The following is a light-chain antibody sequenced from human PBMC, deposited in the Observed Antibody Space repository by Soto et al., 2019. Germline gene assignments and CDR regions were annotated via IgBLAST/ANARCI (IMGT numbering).Light chain of an antibody. CDR1: QSVSNN. CDR3: QQYGSSP. Sequence: EIVLTQSPATLSVFPGEKATLSCGASQSVSNNLAWYHQKPGQAPRPLIYGASTRATGVPARFSGSGSGTEFTLTISSLQSEDSAIYYCQQYGSSPFGGGTKVEIK. V-gene: IGKV3-15*01. CDR2: GAS. J-gene: IGKJ4*01.